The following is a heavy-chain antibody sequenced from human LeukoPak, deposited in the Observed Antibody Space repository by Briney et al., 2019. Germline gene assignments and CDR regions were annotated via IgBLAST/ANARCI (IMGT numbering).Heavy chain of an antibody. V-gene: IGHV1-8*01. CDR1: GYTFTSYD. D-gene: IGHD3-22*01. Sequence: ASVKVSCKASGYTFTSYDINWVRQATGQGLEWMGWMNPNSGNTGYAQKFQGRVTMTRNTSISTAYMELSSLRSEDTAVYYCARVSHSGGYYYTLSFDYWGQGTLVTVSS. J-gene: IGHJ4*02. CDR2: MNPNSGNT. CDR3: ARVSHSGGYYYTLSFDY.